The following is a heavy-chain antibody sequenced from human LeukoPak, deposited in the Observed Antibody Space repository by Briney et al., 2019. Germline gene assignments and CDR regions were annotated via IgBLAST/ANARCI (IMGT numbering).Heavy chain of an antibody. CDR3: AREGKDIYYYMDV. CDR1: GFSFSSYW. J-gene: IGHJ6*03. D-gene: IGHD2-15*01. V-gene: IGHV3-20*04. Sequence: GGSLRLSCVASGFSFSSYWMSWVRQTPGKGLEWVSGINWNGGSTGYADSVKGRFTISRDNAKNSLYLQMNSLRAEDTALYYCAREGKDIYYYMDVWGKGTTVTVSS. CDR2: INWNGGST.